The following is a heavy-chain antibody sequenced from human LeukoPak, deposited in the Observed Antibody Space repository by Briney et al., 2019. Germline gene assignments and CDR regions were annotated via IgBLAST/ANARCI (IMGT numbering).Heavy chain of an antibody. D-gene: IGHD6-13*01. J-gene: IGHJ4*02. CDR2: INHSGST. CDR1: GGSFSGYY. Sequence: SETLSLTCAVYGGSFSGYYWSWIRQPPGKGLEWIGEINHSGSTNHNPSLKSRVSTSVDTSKNQFSLKLSSVTAADTAVYYCARTSIAAAGTPFDYWGQGTLVTVSS. V-gene: IGHV4-34*01. CDR3: ARTSIAAAGTPFDY.